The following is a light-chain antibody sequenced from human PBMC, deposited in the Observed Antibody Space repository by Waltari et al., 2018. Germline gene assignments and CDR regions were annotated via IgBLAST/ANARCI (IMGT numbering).Light chain of an antibody. Sequence: PSSLSASVGDRVTITCRASQSISSYLNWYQQKPGKAPKLLIYAASSLQSGVPSRFSGSGSGTDFTLTISSLQPEDFATYYCQQSYSTRYTFGQGTKLEI. CDR3: QQSYSTRYT. V-gene: IGKV1-39*01. CDR2: AAS. J-gene: IGKJ2*01. CDR1: QSISSY.